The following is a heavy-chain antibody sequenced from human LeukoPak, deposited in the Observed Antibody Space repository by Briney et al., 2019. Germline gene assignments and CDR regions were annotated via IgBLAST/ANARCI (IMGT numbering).Heavy chain of an antibody. CDR1: GFTFSSYG. J-gene: IGHJ5*02. CDR3: ARDRGVFSLPQIAPGYTWFDP. CDR2: IWYDGSHK. V-gene: IGHV3-33*01. Sequence: SGGALRLSCVGPGFTFSSYGMHWVRQTPGKGLEWVAVIWYDGSHKYYADSVKGRGTISRDNSKSTRYLQMNSLRAEDTAVYYSARDRGVFSLPQIAPGYTWFDPWGQGTLVTVSS. D-gene: IGHD6-13*01.